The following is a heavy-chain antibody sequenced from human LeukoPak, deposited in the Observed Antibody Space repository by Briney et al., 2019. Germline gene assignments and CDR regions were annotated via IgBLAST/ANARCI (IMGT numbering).Heavy chain of an antibody. CDR1: GFTVNSNY. D-gene: IGHD3-10*01. V-gene: IGHV3-53*01. J-gene: IGHJ4*02. CDR2: IYSGGST. CDR3: ARLWFGEYKSYYFDY. Sequence: PGGSLRLSCAASGFTVNSNYMSWVRQAPGKGLEWVSVIYSGGSTHYADSVKGRFTISRDNSKNTLYLQMNSLRAEDTAVYYCARLWFGEYKSYYFDYWGQGTLVTVSS.